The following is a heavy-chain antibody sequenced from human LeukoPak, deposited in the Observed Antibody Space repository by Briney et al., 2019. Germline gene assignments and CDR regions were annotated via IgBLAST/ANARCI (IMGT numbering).Heavy chain of an antibody. V-gene: IGHV1-18*01. Sequence: ASVKVSCKASGYTFTSYGISWVRQAPGQGLEWMGWISAYNGNTNHAQKLQGRVTMTTDTSTSTAYMELRSLRSDDTAVYYCARTTYYYDSSGYWPIDYWGQGTLVTVSS. D-gene: IGHD3-22*01. CDR3: ARTTYYYDSSGYWPIDY. J-gene: IGHJ4*02. CDR2: ISAYNGNT. CDR1: GYTFTSYG.